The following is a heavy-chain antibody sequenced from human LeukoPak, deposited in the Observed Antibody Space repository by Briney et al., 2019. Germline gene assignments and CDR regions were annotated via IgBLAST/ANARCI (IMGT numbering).Heavy chain of an antibody. CDR3: ARADSNIAARRIGFDY. V-gene: IGHV3-21*01. J-gene: IGHJ4*02. CDR2: ISGSSSYI. CDR1: GFTFSSYS. Sequence: AGGSLRLSCAASGFTFSSYSMNWVRQAPGKGLEWVSSISGSSSYIYYADSLKGRFTTSRDNAKNSLYLQINSLRAGDTALYYCARADSNIAARRIGFDYWGQGTLVTVSS. D-gene: IGHD6-6*01.